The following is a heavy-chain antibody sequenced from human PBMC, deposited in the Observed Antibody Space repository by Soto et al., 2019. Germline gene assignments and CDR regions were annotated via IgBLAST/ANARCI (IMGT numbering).Heavy chain of an antibody. V-gene: IGHV3-30*03. CDR1: GFTFDSHG. CDR2: IGRDGSIS. J-gene: IGHJ4*02. Sequence: QVQLVESGGGVVQPGRSLRLSCAVSGFTFDSHGMQWVRQAPGKGLEWVAVIGRDGSISHYTDSVRGRFTVSRDNSKNTLYLEMNSLRVEDTAVYYCASEFRHGKWFFENWGQGTLVIVSS. CDR3: ASEFRHGKWFFEN. D-gene: IGHD3-22*01.